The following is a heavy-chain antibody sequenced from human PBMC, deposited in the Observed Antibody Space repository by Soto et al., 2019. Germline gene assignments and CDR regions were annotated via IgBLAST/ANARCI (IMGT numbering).Heavy chain of an antibody. Sequence: HPGGSLGLSCAASGFTFSSYGMHWVRQAPGKGLEWVAVISFDGNNQHYADSVKGRFTISRDNAKNTLYLQMNSLRAEDTAVYYCARGPPFGRWGQGTLVTVSS. D-gene: IGHD3-3*01. CDR1: GFTFSSYG. CDR3: ARGPPFGR. CDR2: ISFDGNNQ. J-gene: IGHJ4*02. V-gene: IGHV3-30*03.